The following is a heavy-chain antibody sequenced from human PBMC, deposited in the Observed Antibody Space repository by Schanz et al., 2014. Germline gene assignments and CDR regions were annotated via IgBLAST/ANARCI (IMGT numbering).Heavy chain of an antibody. CDR1: GFTFDDYA. CDR2: ISWNSGSI. V-gene: IGHV3-9*01. Sequence: EVQLVESGGGLVQPGRSLRLSCAASGFTFDDYAMHWVRQAPGKGLEWVSGISWNSGSIGYEGSVKGRFTISRDNAKNTLYLQMNSLRAEDPAIYYCAKDMARGGYNWVFDSWGQGTLVTVSS. CDR3: AKDMARGGYNWVFDS. D-gene: IGHD5-12*01. J-gene: IGHJ4*02.